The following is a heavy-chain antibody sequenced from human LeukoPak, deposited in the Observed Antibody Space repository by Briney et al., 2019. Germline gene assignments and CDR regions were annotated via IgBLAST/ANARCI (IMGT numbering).Heavy chain of an antibody. CDR2: ISAYNGNT. D-gene: IGHD4/OR15-4a*01. Sequence: ASVKVSCKASGYTFTGYYMHWVRQAPGQGLEWMGWISAYNGNTNYAQKLQGRVTMTTDTSTSTAYMELRSLRSDDTAVYYCARDLYGDYPDYWGQGTLVTVSS. V-gene: IGHV1-18*04. J-gene: IGHJ4*02. CDR1: GYTFTGYY. CDR3: ARDLYGDYPDY.